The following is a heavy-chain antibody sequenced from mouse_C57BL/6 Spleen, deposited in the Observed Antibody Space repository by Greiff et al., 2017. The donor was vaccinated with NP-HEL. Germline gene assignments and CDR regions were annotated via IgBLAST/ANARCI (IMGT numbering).Heavy chain of an antibody. CDR1: GYTFTNYW. D-gene: IGHD1-1*01. V-gene: IGHV1-63*01. Sequence: QVQLKQSGAELVRPGTSVKMSCKASGYTFTNYWIGWAKQRPGHGLEWIGDIYPGGGYTNYNEKFKGKATLTADKSSSTAYMQFSSLTSEDSAIYYCARSLITTVVAPSYWYFDVWGTGTTVTVSS. J-gene: IGHJ1*03. CDR3: ARSLITTVVAPSYWYFDV. CDR2: IYPGGGYT.